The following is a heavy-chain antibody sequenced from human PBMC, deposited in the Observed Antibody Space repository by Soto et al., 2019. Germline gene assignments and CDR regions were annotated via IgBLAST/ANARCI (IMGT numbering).Heavy chain of an antibody. V-gene: IGHV1-8*01. Sequence: ASVKVSCKASGYTFTSYDINWVRQATGQGLEWMGWMNPNSGNTGYAQKFQGRVTMTRNTSISTAYMELSSLRSEDTAVYYCARAIGYCSSTSCYLFHDAFDIWGQGTMVTVSS. CDR3: ARAIGYCSSTSCYLFHDAFDI. D-gene: IGHD2-2*01. J-gene: IGHJ3*02. CDR2: MNPNSGNT. CDR1: GYTFTSYD.